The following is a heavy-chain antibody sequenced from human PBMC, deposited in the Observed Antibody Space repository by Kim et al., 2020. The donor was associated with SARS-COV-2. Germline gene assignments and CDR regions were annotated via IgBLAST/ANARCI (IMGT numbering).Heavy chain of an antibody. Sequence: GGSLRLSCVASGFIFDDYAMHWVRQAPGKGLEWVSGISWNSGSIGYADSVKGRFTISRDNAKNSLYLQMNSLRAEDTALYYCAKAYGEDYYYYGMDVWG. D-gene: IGHD4-17*01. V-gene: IGHV3-9*01. CDR3: AKAYGEDYYYYGMDV. CDR2: ISWNSGSI. J-gene: IGHJ6*02. CDR1: GFIFDDYA.